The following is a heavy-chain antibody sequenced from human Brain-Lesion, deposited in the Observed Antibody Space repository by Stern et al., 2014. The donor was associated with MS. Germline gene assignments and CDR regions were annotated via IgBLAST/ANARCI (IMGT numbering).Heavy chain of an antibody. V-gene: IGHV1-2*02. CDR3: ARDQRGITIFGVVTDYYYLGMDV. J-gene: IGHJ6*02. Sequence: VQLVESGAEVKKPGASVKGSCKTSGYIFTGYYIHWVRQAPGQGLEWMAWINPNTGGTKYAQKFQGRVTMSRDTSISTAYVELSSLTSGATAVYYCARDQRGITIFGVVTDYYYLGMDVWGQGTTVTVSS. CDR2: INPNTGGT. D-gene: IGHD3-3*01. CDR1: GYIFTGYY.